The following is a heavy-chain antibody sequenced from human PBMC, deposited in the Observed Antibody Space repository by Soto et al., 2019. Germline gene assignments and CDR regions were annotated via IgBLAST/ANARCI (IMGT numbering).Heavy chain of an antibody. Sequence: GASVKVSCKASGYTFTSYAMHWVRQAPGQRLEWMGWINAGNGNTKYSQKFQGRVTITRDTSASTAYMELSSLRSEDTAVYYCARSPVFENWFDPWGQGTLVTVSS. CDR3: ARSPVFENWFDP. CDR2: INAGNGNT. J-gene: IGHJ5*02. CDR1: GYTFTSYA. V-gene: IGHV1-3*01.